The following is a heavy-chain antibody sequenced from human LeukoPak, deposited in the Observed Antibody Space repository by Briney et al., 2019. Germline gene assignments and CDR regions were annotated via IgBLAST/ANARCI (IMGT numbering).Heavy chain of an antibody. CDR3: ARGPAAVHP. Sequence: KPSETLSLTCAVPGYHYWIWIRQPPGKGLEWIGEILHTGSTNYNPSFKSRVSISIDTSKNQFFLRLTSVTAADTAVYYCARGPAAVHPWGQGTLVTVSS. CDR1: GYHY. CDR2: ILHTGST. D-gene: IGHD6-13*01. J-gene: IGHJ5*02. V-gene: IGHV4-34*12.